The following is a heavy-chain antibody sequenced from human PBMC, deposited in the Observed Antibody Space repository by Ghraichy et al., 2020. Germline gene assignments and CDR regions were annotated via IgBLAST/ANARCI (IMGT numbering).Heavy chain of an antibody. V-gene: IGHV1-8*01. CDR2: MNPDSGNT. CDR1: GYTFTSYD. CDR3: ARDGGGFSYGLRRLDA. Sequence: ASVKVSCKASGYTFTSYDINWVRQATGQGLEWVGWMNPDSGNTGYAQEFQGRVTMTRDTSITTAYMELSSLTYDDTAIYYCARDGGGFSYGLRRLDAWGQGTLVTVSA. J-gene: IGHJ5*02. D-gene: IGHD5-18*01.